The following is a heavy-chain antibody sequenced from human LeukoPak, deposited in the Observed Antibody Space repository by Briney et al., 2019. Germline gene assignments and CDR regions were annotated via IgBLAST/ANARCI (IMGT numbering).Heavy chain of an antibody. Sequence: SETLSLTCAVYGGSFRGYYWSWIRQPPGKGLEWIGEINPSGSTNYNPSLKGRGTISVDTSKNQFSLKLSSVTAADTAVYYCARDAAAGINWFDPWGQGTLVTVSS. CDR2: INPSGST. D-gene: IGHD6-13*01. CDR3: ARDAAAGINWFDP. V-gene: IGHV4-34*01. J-gene: IGHJ5*02. CDR1: GGSFRGYY.